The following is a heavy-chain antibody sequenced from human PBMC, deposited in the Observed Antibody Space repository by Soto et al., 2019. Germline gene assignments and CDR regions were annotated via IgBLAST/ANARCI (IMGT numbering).Heavy chain of an antibody. D-gene: IGHD3-3*01. CDR3: ETGDDFWSGYSPKYYGMDV. J-gene: IGHJ6*02. V-gene: IGHV1-24*01. CDR2: FDPEDGET. Sequence: ASVKVSCKVSGYTLTELSMHWVRQAPGKGLEWMGGFDPEDGETIYAQKFQGRVTMTEDTSTDTAYRELSALSFEDRAVFFFETGDDFWSGYSPKYYGMDVWGQGTRVTVSS. CDR1: GYTLTELS.